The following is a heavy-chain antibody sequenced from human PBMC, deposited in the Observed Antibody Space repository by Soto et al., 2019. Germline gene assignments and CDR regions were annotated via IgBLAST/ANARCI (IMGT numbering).Heavy chain of an antibody. CDR1: GYTFTSYD. D-gene: IGHD1-26*01. Sequence: QVQLVQSGAEVKKPGASVKVSCKASGYTFTSYDINWVRQATGQGLEWLEWMNPNSGNTGYAQKVQGRVTMTRNTSISTAYMELSSLRSEDADVYYCARGRFGGRNYYDYYMDVWGKGTTVTVSS. J-gene: IGHJ6*03. CDR3: ARGRFGGRNYYDYYMDV. CDR2: MNPNSGNT. V-gene: IGHV1-8*01.